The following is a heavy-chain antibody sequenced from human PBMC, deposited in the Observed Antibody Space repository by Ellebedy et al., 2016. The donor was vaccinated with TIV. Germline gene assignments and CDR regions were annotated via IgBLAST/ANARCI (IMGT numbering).Heavy chain of an antibody. CDR1: GGSFSDYY. D-gene: IGHD3-10*01. CDR3: ARRGYGPGRYSWFDP. V-gene: IGHV4-34*01. J-gene: IGHJ5*02. Sequence: SETLSLTXAVYGGSFSDYYWTWIRQPPGKGLEWIGEINHGGSTNYNPSLKSRVTISVDTSKNQFSLKLNSVTAADTAVYFCARRGYGPGRYSWFDPWGQGTQVTVSS. CDR2: INHGGST.